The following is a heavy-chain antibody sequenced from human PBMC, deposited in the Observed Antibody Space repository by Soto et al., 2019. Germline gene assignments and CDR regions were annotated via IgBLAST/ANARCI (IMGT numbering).Heavy chain of an antibody. V-gene: IGHV1-69*01. J-gene: IGHJ4*02. Sequence: QVQLVQSGAEVKNPGSSVKVSCKASGGTFGSYAFSWVRQAPGQGVEGMGGIIPVSGAAHYAQKFQGRVTITADESTSTAYMELSSLSSQDTAVYYCATALGCRSTSCTLDYWGQGTRVIVSS. CDR2: IIPVSGAA. CDR1: GGTFGSYA. CDR3: ATALGCRSTSCTLDY. D-gene: IGHD2-2*01.